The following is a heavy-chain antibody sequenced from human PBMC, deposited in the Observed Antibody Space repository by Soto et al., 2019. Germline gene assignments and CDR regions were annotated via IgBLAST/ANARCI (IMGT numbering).Heavy chain of an antibody. CDR3: ARDSDFWSAYPRGRYGMDA. CDR2: ISGSSSHI. J-gene: IGHJ6*02. Sequence: EVQLVESGGGLVKPGGSLRLSCATSGFTFSTYSMDWVRQAPGKGLEWVSSISGSSSHIYYADSVKGRFTISRDNAKNSLYLQMNSLRAEDTAVYYCARDSDFWSAYPRGRYGMDAWGQGTTVTVSS. CDR1: GFTFSTYS. D-gene: IGHD3-3*01. V-gene: IGHV3-21*06.